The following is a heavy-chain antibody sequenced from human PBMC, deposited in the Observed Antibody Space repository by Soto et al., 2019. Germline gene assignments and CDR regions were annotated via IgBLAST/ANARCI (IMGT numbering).Heavy chain of an antibody. CDR3: ARDRIPGANPPWFDP. V-gene: IGHV3-30*03. Sequence: ASDFNIITLGMRLILQETGKGLEWVAVISYDGSNKYYADSVKGRFTISRDNAKNSLYLQMNSLRAEDTAVYYCARDRIPGANPPWFDPWGQGSLVTVFS. D-gene: IGHD2-2*01. CDR1: DFNIITLG. CDR2: ISYDGSNK. J-gene: IGHJ5*02.